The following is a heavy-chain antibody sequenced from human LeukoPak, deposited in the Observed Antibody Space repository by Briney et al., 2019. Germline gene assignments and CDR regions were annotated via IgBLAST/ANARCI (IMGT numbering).Heavy chain of an antibody. D-gene: IGHD2-21*02. CDR1: GGSISSGDYY. J-gene: IGHJ4*02. V-gene: IGHV4-30-4*01. CDR2: IYYSGST. Sequence: SEPLSLPCTVSGGSISSGDYYGSWIRQPAGKGLEWIGYIYYSGSTYYNPSLKSRVTISVDTSKNQFSLKLSSVTAADTAVYYCAREVVVTGAFDYWGQGTLVTVSS. CDR3: AREVVVTGAFDY.